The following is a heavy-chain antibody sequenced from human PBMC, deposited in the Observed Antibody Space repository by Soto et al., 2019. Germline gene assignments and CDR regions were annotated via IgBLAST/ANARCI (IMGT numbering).Heavy chain of an antibody. D-gene: IGHD4-17*01. CDR1: GGSINSGDYY. CDR3: ARIGLTSALL. J-gene: IGHJ4*02. V-gene: IGHV4-30-4*01. Sequence: PSETLSLTCTVSGGSINSGDYYWSWIRQPPGKGLQWIGYIYYSGSTYYNPPLRSRVIISIDTSKNLFFLNLTSVTAADTAVYFCARIGLTSALLWGQGTLVTVSS. CDR2: IYYSGST.